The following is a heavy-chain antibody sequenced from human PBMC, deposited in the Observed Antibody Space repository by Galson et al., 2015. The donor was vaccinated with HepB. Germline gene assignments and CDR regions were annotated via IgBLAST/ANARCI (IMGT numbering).Heavy chain of an antibody. Sequence: SLRLSCAASGFTFSGSAIHWVRQTSGKGLEWVGRIRTKASYYATAYAASLQGRFTISRDDSKNTAYLHMKSLKTEDTAVYYCIRMADLSGYSSSWGQGTLVTVSS. CDR1: GFTFSGSA. D-gene: IGHD6-13*01. CDR2: IRTKASYYAT. CDR3: IRMADLSGYSSS. J-gene: IGHJ4*02. V-gene: IGHV3-73*01.